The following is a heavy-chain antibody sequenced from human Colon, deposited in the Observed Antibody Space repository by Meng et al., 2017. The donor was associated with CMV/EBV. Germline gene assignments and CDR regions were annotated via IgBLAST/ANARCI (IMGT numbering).Heavy chain of an antibody. Sequence: YGGSFSGSYWRWIRQPPGKGLEWIVEINHSGSTNYNPSLKSRVTISVDTSKNQFSLKLSSVTAADTAVYYCARAPGIQLWLRVGWFDPWGQGTLVTVSS. V-gene: IGHV4-34*01. J-gene: IGHJ5*02. CDR3: ARAPGIQLWLRVGWFDP. CDR2: INHSGST. D-gene: IGHD5-18*01. CDR1: GGSFSGSY.